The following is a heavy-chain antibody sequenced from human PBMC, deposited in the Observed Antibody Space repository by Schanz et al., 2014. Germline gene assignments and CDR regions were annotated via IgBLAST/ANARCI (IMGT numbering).Heavy chain of an antibody. CDR2: ISGTTTYT. J-gene: IGHJ4*02. Sequence: QLVGSGGGLIQPGGSLRLSCTASGFAFSSYSMNWVRQAPGKGLEWVSYISGTTTYTNYADSVKGRFTISRDNAKNSLYLQMNSLRAEDTAVYYCARDAADFYDILTEEDYWGQGTLVTVSS. CDR1: GFAFSSYS. V-gene: IGHV3-48*04. CDR3: ARDAADFYDILTEEDY. D-gene: IGHD3-9*01.